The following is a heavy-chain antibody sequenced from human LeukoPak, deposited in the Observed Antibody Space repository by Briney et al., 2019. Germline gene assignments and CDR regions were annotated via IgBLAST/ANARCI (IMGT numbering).Heavy chain of an antibody. CDR3: ARDPLGHSSSWYDY. CDR1: GYTFTGYY. J-gene: IGHJ4*02. V-gene: IGHV1-2*02. Sequence: ASVKVSCRASGYTFTGYYMHWVRQAPGQGPEWMGWINPNSGGTNYAQKFQGRVTMTRDTSISTAYMELSRLRSDDTAVYYCARDPLGHSSSWYDYWGQGTLVTVPS. CDR2: INPNSGGT. D-gene: IGHD6-13*01.